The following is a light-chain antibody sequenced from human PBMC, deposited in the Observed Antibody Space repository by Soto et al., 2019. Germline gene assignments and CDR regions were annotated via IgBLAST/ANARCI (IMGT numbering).Light chain of an antibody. CDR3: QQYNSYPWT. CDR2: KAS. V-gene: IGKV1-5*03. CDR1: QSISSW. J-gene: IGKJ1*01. Sequence: DIQMTQSPSTLSASVGDRVTITCRASQSISSWLAWYQQKPGKAPKLLFYKASSLESGVPSRFSGSGSGTEFTLTISSLQHDDFATYYWQQYNSYPWTFGQGTKVEIK.